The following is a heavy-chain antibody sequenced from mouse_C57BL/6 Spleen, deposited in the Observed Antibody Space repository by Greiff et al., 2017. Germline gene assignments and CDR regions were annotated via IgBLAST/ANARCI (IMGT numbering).Heavy chain of an antibody. V-gene: IGHV5-17*01. D-gene: IGHD1-1*01. J-gene: IGHJ2*01. CDR1: GFTFSDYG. Sequence: DVHLVESGGGLVKPGGSLKLSCAASGFTFSDYGMHWVRQAPEKGLEWVAYISSGSSTIYYADPVKGRFTISRDNAKNSLFLQMTSLRSEDTAMYYCARGGSGSPLDYWGQGTTLTVSS. CDR3: ARGGSGSPLDY. CDR2: ISSGSSTI.